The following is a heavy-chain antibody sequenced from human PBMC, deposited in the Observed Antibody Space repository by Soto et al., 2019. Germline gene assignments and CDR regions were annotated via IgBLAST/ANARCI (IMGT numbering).Heavy chain of an antibody. V-gene: IGHV1-69*13. Sequence: SVKVSCKASGGSFSSYAISWVRQAPGQGLEWMGGIIPIFGTANYAQKFQSRVTITADESTSTAYMELSSLRSEDTAVYYCARGRVTIFGVVPRPYYYGMDVWGQGTTVTVSS. CDR3: ARGRVTIFGVVPRPYYYGMDV. J-gene: IGHJ6*02. D-gene: IGHD3-3*01. CDR2: IIPIFGTA. CDR1: GGSFSSYA.